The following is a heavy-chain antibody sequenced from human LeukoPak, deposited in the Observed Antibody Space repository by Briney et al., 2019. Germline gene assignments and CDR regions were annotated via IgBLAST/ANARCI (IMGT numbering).Heavy chain of an antibody. CDR2: ISSDGAYN. CDR3: ARRRIGVLRGVTGPPDY. CDR1: GFTFSSCA. Sequence: SGGSLRLSCTASGFTFSSCAMYWVRQAPGKGLVWVAIISSDGAYNYYADSVKGRFTISRDNSQNTLYLQINSLRADDTAVYYCARRRIGVLRGVTGPPDYWGQGTLLTVSS. J-gene: IGHJ4*02. D-gene: IGHD3-10*01. V-gene: IGHV3-30*04.